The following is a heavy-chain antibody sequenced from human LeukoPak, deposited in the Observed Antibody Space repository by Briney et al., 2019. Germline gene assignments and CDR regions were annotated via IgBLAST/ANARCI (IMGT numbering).Heavy chain of an antibody. V-gene: IGHV4-34*01. CDR1: GGSFSGYY. D-gene: IGHD6-13*01. Sequence: SETLSLTCAVYGGSFSGYYWSWIRQPPGKGLEWIGEINHSGSTNYNPSLKSRVTISVDKSKNQFSLKLSSVTAADTAVYYCAGGMDDSSSWYGLFDPWGQGTLVTVSS. CDR3: AGGMDDSSSWYGLFDP. CDR2: INHSGST. J-gene: IGHJ5*02.